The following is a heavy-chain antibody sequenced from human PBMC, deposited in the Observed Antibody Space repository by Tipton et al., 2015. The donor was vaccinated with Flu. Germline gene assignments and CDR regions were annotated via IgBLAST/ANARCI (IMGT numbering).Heavy chain of an antibody. Sequence: LRLSCTVSRGSVSSGSYYWTWLRPPAGKGLEWIGRIYTSGSTTHYNPSLKSRVTISVDTPTNQFFLKVNSVTAEDTAVYYCATDYAKTDAFDTWGQGTLVTVSS. J-gene: IGHJ3*02. CDR3: ATDYAKTDAFDT. CDR1: RGSVSSGSYY. CDR2: IYTSGST. V-gene: IGHV4-61*02. D-gene: IGHD4-17*01.